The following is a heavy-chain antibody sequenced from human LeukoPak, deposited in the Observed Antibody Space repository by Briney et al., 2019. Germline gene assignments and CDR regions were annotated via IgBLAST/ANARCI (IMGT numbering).Heavy chain of an antibody. V-gene: IGHV1-69*05. J-gene: IGHJ6*03. CDR3: ARDLSLVPAAPGNYYYYMDV. CDR1: GGTFSSYA. D-gene: IGHD2-2*01. CDR2: MIPIFGTA. Sequence: SVKVSCKASGGTFSSYAISWVRQAPGQGLEWMGGMIPIFGTANYAQKFQGRVTITTDESTSRDYMELSSLRSEDTAVYYCARDLSLVPAAPGNYYYYMDVWGKGTTVTVSS.